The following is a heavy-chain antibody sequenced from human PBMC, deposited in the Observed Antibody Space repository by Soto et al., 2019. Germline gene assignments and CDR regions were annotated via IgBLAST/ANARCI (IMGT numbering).Heavy chain of an antibody. CDR2: IYYTGST. V-gene: IGHV4-59*08. J-gene: IGHJ4*02. CDR3: ARHYSSAWYYFDN. CDR1: GASISSYY. D-gene: IGHD6-19*01. Sequence: PSETLSLTCTVSGASISSYYWSWIRQPPGEGLEWIGYIYYTGSTNYNPSLKSRVTISIDTSKRQFSLKLSSVTAADTAVYYCARHYSSAWYYFDNWGLGTLVTVSS.